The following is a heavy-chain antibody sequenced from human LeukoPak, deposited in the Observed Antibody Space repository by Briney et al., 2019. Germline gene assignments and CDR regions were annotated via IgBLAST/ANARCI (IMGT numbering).Heavy chain of an antibody. CDR3: SNIYSYGLHGMDV. Sequence: GGSLRLSCAASGLTFSNAWMSWVRQAPGKGLEWVGRIKSKTDGGVIDYAAPVQGRFTISRDDSKNTLYLQMNSLRTEDTAVYYCSNIYSYGLHGMDVWGQGTTVTVSS. CDR2: IKSKTDGGVI. V-gene: IGHV3-15*01. J-gene: IGHJ6*02. D-gene: IGHD5-18*01. CDR1: GLTFSNAW.